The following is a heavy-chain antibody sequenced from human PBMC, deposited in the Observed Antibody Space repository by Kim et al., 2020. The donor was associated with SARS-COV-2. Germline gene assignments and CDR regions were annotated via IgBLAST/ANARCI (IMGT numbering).Heavy chain of an antibody. V-gene: IGHV3-9*01. CDR2: ISWTSEAI. Sequence: EWISGISWTSEAIGYAASVKGRFTISRDNTNNFLFLLMNDLSPEDTALYYCANASRGCSTANCYSAFDFWGQGTLVTVSS. CDR3: ANASRGCSTANCYSAFDF. J-gene: IGHJ3*01. D-gene: IGHD2-2*01.